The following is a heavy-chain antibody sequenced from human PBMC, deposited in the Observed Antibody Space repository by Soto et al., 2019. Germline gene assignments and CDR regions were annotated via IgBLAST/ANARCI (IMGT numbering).Heavy chain of an antibody. CDR3: ARGPRFGYCSGGSCYGSYGY. Sequence: QVQLQQWGAGLLKPSETLSLTCAVYGGSFSGYYWSWIRQPPGKGLEWIGEINHSGSTNYNPSLKSRVAISVDTSKNQFSLKLSSVTAADTAVYYCARGPRFGYCSGGSCYGSYGYWGQGTLVTVSS. CDR1: GGSFSGYY. V-gene: IGHV4-34*01. D-gene: IGHD2-15*01. CDR2: INHSGST. J-gene: IGHJ4*02.